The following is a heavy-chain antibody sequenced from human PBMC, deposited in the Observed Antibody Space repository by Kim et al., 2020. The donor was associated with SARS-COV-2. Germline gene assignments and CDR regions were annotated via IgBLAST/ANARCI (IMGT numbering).Heavy chain of an antibody. Sequence: VKSRITINPDTSKNQFSLQLNSVTPEDTAVYYCARVPYDFWSGYYGPFDYWGQGTLVTVSS. J-gene: IGHJ4*02. D-gene: IGHD3-3*01. V-gene: IGHV6-1*01. CDR3: ARVPYDFWSGYYGPFDY.